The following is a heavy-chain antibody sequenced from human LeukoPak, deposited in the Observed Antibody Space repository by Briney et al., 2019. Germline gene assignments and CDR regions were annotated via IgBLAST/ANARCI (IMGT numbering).Heavy chain of an antibody. CDR3: ARDWVSGSRFDY. CDR2: IIPIFGTA. J-gene: IGHJ4*02. D-gene: IGHD5-12*01. CDR1: GGTFSSYA. Sequence: SVKVSCKAPGGTFSSYAISWVRQAPGQGLEWMGGIIPIFGTANYAQKFQGRVTITADESTSTAYMELSSLRSEDTAVYYCARDWVSGSRFDYWGQGTLVTVSS. V-gene: IGHV1-69*13.